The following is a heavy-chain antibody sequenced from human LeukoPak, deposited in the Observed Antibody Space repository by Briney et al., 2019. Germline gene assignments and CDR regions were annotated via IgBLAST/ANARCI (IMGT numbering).Heavy chain of an antibody. CDR3: ARDRNSGSSLDI. CDR1: GYTFTGYY. CDR2: IYPYSGNT. Sequence: ASVTVSCKASGYTFTGYYIHWVRQAPGQGLEWMGWIYPYSGNTNYAQNFQGRVTMTRDTSISTAYMELSSLKSDDTAVYYCARDRNSGSSLDIWGQGTMLTVSS. V-gene: IGHV1-2*02. J-gene: IGHJ3*02. D-gene: IGHD6-6*01.